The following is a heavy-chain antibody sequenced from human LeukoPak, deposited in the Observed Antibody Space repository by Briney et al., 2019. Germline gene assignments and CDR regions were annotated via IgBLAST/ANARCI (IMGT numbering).Heavy chain of an antibody. Sequence: PGGSLRLSCAASGFTFHDYAMHWVRQVPGKGLEWVSLISWDGVDTYYADSVKGRFTISRDNRKNSLYLQMNSLRNEDTAFYYCARDGVLRYFDWLFYFERWGQGALVTVSS. D-gene: IGHD3-9*01. CDR3: ARDGVLRYFDWLFYFER. J-gene: IGHJ4*02. CDR1: GFTFHDYA. CDR2: ISWDGVDT. V-gene: IGHV3-43D*03.